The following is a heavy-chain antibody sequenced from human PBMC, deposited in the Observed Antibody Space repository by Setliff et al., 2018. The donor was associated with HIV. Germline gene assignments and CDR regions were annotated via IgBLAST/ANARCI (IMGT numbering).Heavy chain of an antibody. Sequence: GGSLRLSCAASGSTFSRYWMHWIRQAPGKGLVWVSRVDSDGSGTSYADSVKCRFTISRDNAKNSLYLQMNSLRAEDTAVYYCARSLYDSSMNVIWGQGTMVTVSS. V-gene: IGHV3-74*01. J-gene: IGHJ3*02. D-gene: IGHD3-22*01. CDR2: VDSDGSGT. CDR1: GSTFSRYW. CDR3: ARSLYDSSMNVI.